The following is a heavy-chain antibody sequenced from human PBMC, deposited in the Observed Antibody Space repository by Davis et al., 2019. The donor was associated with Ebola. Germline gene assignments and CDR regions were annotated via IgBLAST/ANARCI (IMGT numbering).Heavy chain of an antibody. D-gene: IGHD5-18*01. CDR3: ARDYSFGHWRSDYFYGMDV. J-gene: IGHJ6*02. V-gene: IGHV3-53*01. CDR1: GFTVSNFY. Sequence: PGGSLRLSCAASGFTVSNFYMSWVRQTPGKGLEWVSVFYVGGATYYADSVRGRFTISRDESKNTLNLQMTTLRADDTAVYYCARDYSFGHWRSDYFYGMDVWGQGTAVTVSS. CDR2: FYVGGAT.